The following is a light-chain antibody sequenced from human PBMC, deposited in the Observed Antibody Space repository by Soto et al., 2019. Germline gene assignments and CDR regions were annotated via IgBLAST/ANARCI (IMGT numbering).Light chain of an antibody. J-gene: IGLJ1*01. CDR3: QVWDGTTDNLYV. CDR2: DNN. Sequence: SYELTQPPSLSVAPGQTARVTCGGNNIGVKSGHWYQQRPGQAPVLVVYDNNDRPSGIPERFSGYNSGNTATLTSSRVEAGDEADYYCQVWDGTTDNLYVFGTGPTLTVL. CDR1: NIGVKS. V-gene: IGLV3-21*02.